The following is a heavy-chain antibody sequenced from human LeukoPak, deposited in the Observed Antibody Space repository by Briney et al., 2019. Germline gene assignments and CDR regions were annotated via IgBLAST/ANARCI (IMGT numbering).Heavy chain of an antibody. CDR1: GFTVSSNY. CDR2: IKQDGSEK. D-gene: IGHD2-2*01. V-gene: IGHV3-7*01. J-gene: IGHJ4*02. CDR3: ARGVYHRTLFDY. Sequence: GGSLRLSCAASGFTVSSNYMSWVRQAPGKGLEWVANIKQDGSEKYYVDSVKGRFTISRDNAKNSLYLQMNSLRAEDTAVYYCARGVYHRTLFDYWGQGTLVTVSS.